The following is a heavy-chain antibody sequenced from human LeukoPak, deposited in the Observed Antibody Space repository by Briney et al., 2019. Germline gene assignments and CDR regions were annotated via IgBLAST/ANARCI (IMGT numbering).Heavy chain of an antibody. V-gene: IGHV1-2*02. CDR1: GYTFTGYY. CDR2: INPSSGGT. J-gene: IGHJ4*02. CDR3: ARQRGSYNWSYDY. D-gene: IGHD1-26*01. Sequence: ASVKVSCKASGYTFTGYYMHWVRQAPGQGLEWMGWINPSSGGTNYAQKFQGRVTMTRDTSISTAYMELSRLRADDTAVYYCARQRGSYNWSYDYWGQGTLVTVSS.